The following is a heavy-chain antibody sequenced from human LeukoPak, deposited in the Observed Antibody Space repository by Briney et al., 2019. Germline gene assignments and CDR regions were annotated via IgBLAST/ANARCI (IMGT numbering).Heavy chain of an antibody. CDR2: IKQDGSEK. J-gene: IGHJ5*02. D-gene: IGHD1-26*01. CDR3: ARFSGSYLRGYNWFDP. V-gene: IGHV3-7*01. Sequence: ETLSLTCTVSGGSISTSNYYWGWIRQPPGKGLEWVANIKQDGSEKYYVDSVKGRFTISRDNAKNSLYLQMNSLRAEDTAVYYCARFSGSYLRGYNWFDPWGQGTLVTVSS. CDR1: GGSISTSNYY.